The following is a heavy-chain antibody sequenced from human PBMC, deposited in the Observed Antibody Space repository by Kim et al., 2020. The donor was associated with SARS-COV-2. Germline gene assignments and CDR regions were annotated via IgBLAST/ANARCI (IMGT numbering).Heavy chain of an antibody. J-gene: IGHJ6*02. Sequence: GGSLRLSCAASGFTFSSYAMSWVRQAPGKGLEWVSAISGSGGSTYYADSVKGRFTISRDNSKNTLYLQMNSLRAEDTAVYYCAKEREVSSWSSGGMDVWGPGTTVTVSS. CDR1: GFTFSSYA. D-gene: IGHD6-13*01. V-gene: IGHV3-23*01. CDR3: AKEREVSSWSSGGMDV. CDR2: ISGSGGST.